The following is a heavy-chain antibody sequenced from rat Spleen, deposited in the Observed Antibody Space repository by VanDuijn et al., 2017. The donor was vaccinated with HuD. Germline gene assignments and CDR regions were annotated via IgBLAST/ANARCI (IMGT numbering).Heavy chain of an antibody. Sequence: EVQLVESGGGLVQPGGSLKLSCAASGFTFSNYGMAWVRQTPTKGLEWVASISTAGGNTFYRGSVRGRFTISRDNAKSTLYLQMDSLTSEDTATYFCATGPRILRIDWFAYWGQGTLVTVSS. CDR3: ATGPRILRIDWFAY. CDR2: ISTAGGNT. D-gene: IGHD1-6*01. V-gene: IGHV5S13*01. J-gene: IGHJ3*01. CDR1: GFTFSNYG.